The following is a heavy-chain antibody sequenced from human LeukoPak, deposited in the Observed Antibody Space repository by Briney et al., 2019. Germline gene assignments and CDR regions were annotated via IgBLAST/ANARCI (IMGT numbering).Heavy chain of an antibody. D-gene: IGHD3-22*01. Sequence: SVKVSCKASGGTFSSYAISWVRQAPGQGLEWMGGIIPIFGTANYAQKFQGRVTITADESTSTAYMELSSRRSEDTAVYYCARGGLSDYYDSSGYYFRFDYWGQGTLVTVSS. V-gene: IGHV1-69*13. CDR1: GGTFSSYA. CDR2: IIPIFGTA. CDR3: ARGGLSDYYDSSGYYFRFDY. J-gene: IGHJ4*02.